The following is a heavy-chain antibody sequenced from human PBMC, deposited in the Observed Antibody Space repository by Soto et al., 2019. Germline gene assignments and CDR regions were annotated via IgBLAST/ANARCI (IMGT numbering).Heavy chain of an antibody. J-gene: IGHJ4*02. V-gene: IGHV3-30-3*01. CDR2: ISYDGSNK. CDR1: GFTFSSYA. Sequence: QVQLVESGGGVVQPGRSLRLSCAASGFTFSSYAMHWVRQAPGKGLEWVAVISYDGSNKYYADSVKGRFTISRDNSKNTLYLQMNSLRAEDTAVYYCARETIAVAGHFDYWGQGTLVTVSS. CDR3: ARETIAVAGHFDY. D-gene: IGHD6-19*01.